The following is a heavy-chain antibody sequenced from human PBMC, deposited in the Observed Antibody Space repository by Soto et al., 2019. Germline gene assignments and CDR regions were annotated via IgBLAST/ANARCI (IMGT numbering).Heavy chain of an antibody. J-gene: IGHJ6*02. V-gene: IGHV3-30*18. CDR1: GFTFSTLC. D-gene: IGHD4-17*01. Sequence: QVQLVESGGGEGQPGRVPAIPRAASGFTFSTLCLPRVRPTPGKGLGWVGVISYDGNNKFYSDSVKGRFTISRDNFKNTLTLQMNSLRADDTAVYSCAKDLQSYGDYDYYCYGMDVWGLGTRVTVSS. CDR2: ISYDGNNK. CDR3: AKDLQSYGDYDYYCYGMDV.